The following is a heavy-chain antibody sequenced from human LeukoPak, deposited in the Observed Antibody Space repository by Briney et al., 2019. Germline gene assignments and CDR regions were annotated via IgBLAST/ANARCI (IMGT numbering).Heavy chain of an antibody. V-gene: IGHV3-30-3*01. CDR2: ISYDGSDK. Sequence: PGGSLRLSCVGSGFTFNNYAMHWVRQTPGKGLEWVAFISYDGSDKVYTDSVKGRFTISRDNSKNTLYLQMSSLSTEDTAIYYCVRGGDSTNWSRDYWGQGTQVTVSS. J-gene: IGHJ4*02. D-gene: IGHD6-13*01. CDR3: VRGGDSTNWSRDY. CDR1: GFTFNNYA.